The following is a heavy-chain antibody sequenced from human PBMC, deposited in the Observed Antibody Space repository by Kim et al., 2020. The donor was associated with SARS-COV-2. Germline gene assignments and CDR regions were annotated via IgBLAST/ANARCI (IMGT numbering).Heavy chain of an antibody. V-gene: IGHV3-48*02. CDR2: ISGTTNLI. CDR3: ARGGADWRIWFDP. Sequence: GGSLRLSCAASGFTFSSYAMNWVRQAPGKGLEWVSSISGTTNLIHYADSVKGRFTISRDNAKNSLYLQMNSLTDEDTAVYYCARGGADWRIWFDPWGQGTRVSVSS. D-gene: IGHD3-9*01. J-gene: IGHJ5*02. CDR1: GFTFSSYA.